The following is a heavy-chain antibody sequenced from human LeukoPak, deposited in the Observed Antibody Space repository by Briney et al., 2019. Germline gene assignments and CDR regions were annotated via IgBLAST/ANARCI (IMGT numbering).Heavy chain of an antibody. CDR2: IRYDGSNK. CDR1: GFTFSSYG. D-gene: IGHD6-6*01. CDR3: AKDLAKLAFDAFDI. J-gene: IGHJ3*02. V-gene: IGHV3-30*02. Sequence: PVGSLRLSCAASGFTFSSYGMHWVRQAPGKGLEWVAFIRYDGSNKYYADSVKGRFTISRDNSKNTLYLQMNSLRAEDTAVYYCAKDLAKLAFDAFDIWGQGTTVTVSS.